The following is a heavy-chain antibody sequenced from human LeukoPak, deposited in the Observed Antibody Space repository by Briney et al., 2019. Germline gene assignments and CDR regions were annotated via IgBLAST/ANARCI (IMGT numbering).Heavy chain of an antibody. CDR2: ISRSGDIT. Sequence: PGGSLRLSCAASGATFSKYGMKWVRQAAGAGLEYVSGISRSGDITHYADSVKGRFTISRDNVKNTLYLQMNSLRAEDTAPYYCATEGFYYWGQGTLVTVSS. CDR1: GATFSKYG. J-gene: IGHJ4*02. V-gene: IGHV3-23*01. CDR3: ATEGFYY.